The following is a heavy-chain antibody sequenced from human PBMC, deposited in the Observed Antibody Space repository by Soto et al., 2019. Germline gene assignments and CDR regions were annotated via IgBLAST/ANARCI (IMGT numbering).Heavy chain of an antibody. J-gene: IGHJ3*02. Sequence: EVQLVESGGGLVKPGGSLRLSCAASGFTFRNAWMNWVRQAPGKGREWVGRIKSKTVVGTTDYAAPVKGRFTVSRDFSKDTLYLQMNSLKTEETAVYYCTTGFTRLAAFDIWGQGTMVTVSS. D-gene: IGHD6-6*01. V-gene: IGHV3-15*07. CDR3: TTGFTRLAAFDI. CDR2: IKSKTVVGTT. CDR1: GFTFRNAW.